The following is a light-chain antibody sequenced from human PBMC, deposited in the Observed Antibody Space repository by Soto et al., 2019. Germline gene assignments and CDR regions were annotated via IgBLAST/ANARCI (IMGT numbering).Light chain of an antibody. Sequence: DIQMTQSPSSLSASVGDTVTITCQASQDIANHLNWYQQKPGKAPKLLIYDASRLDSGVPPRFSGSGSGTYFTFTISSLQPADLATYYCQHFYNLPLTFGGGTKVEIK. J-gene: IGKJ4*01. CDR1: QDIANH. V-gene: IGKV1-33*01. CDR3: QHFYNLPLT. CDR2: DAS.